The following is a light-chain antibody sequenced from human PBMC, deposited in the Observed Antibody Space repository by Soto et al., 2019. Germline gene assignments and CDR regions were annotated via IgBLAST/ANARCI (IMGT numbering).Light chain of an antibody. CDR3: QKYNSAPWT. Sequence: DIQMTQSPSSLSASVGDRVTITCRASQDISNSLAWYQQKAGKVPKLLIYAASTLQSGVPSRFSGSGSGTDFTLTISGLQPEDVATYYCQKYNSAPWTFGQGTKVEIK. CDR2: AAS. V-gene: IGKV1-27*01. CDR1: QDISNS. J-gene: IGKJ1*01.